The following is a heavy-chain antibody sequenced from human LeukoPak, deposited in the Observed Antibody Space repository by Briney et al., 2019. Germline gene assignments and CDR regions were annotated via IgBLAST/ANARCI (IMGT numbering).Heavy chain of an antibody. V-gene: IGHV3-30*18. D-gene: IGHD1-7*01. J-gene: IGHJ6*03. Sequence: RSLRLSCAASGFSFSNYGFHWVRQAPGKGLEWVAVMSHDGSNKYYAGSVKGRFTISRDNSKNTLYLQMNSLRPEETALYYCAKDRQELLGSDYFYYMDVWGKGTTVTVSS. CDR3: AKDRQELLGSDYFYYMDV. CDR1: GFSFSNYG. CDR2: MSHDGSNK.